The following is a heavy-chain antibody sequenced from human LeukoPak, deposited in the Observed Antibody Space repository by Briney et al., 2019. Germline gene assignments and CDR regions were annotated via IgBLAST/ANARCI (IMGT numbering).Heavy chain of an antibody. Sequence: GGSLRLSCAASGFTFSSYSMNWVRQAPGKGLEWVSSISSSSSYIYYADSAKGRFTISRDNAKNSLYLQMNSLRAEDTAVYYCAGVDILTGYYYWGQGTLVTVSS. D-gene: IGHD3-9*01. J-gene: IGHJ4*02. CDR3: AGVDILTGYYY. CDR1: GFTFSSYS. CDR2: ISSSSSYI. V-gene: IGHV3-21*01.